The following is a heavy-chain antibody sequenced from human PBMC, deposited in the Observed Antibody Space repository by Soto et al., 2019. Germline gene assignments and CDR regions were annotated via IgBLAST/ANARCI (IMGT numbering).Heavy chain of an antibody. V-gene: IGHV1-18*01. D-gene: IGHD1-1*01. CDR3: ARGRYGDY. Sequence: QVHLVQSGAEVKKPGASVKVSCKASGYTFTSYGITWVRQAPGQGLEWMGWISAHNGNTDYAQKLQGRVIVTRDTSTSTAYMELRSMRSDDTAVYYCARGRYGDYWGQGALVTVSP. J-gene: IGHJ4*02. CDR2: ISAHNGNT. CDR1: GYTFTSYG.